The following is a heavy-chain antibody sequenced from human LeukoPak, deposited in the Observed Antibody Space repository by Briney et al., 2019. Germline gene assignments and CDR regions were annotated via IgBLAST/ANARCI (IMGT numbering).Heavy chain of an antibody. V-gene: IGHV3-21*01. D-gene: IGHD1-26*01. Sequence: PGGSLRLSCAAAGFTFSSYTMNWVRQAPGKGLEWVSSISSTNTYIYYADSVKGRFTMSRDNAKNSLYLQMNSPRVEDTAVYYCTRGTLGVNLDIFEEWGQGTLVTVSS. J-gene: IGHJ4*02. CDR1: GFTFSSYT. CDR3: TRGTLGVNLDIFEE. CDR2: ISSTNTYI.